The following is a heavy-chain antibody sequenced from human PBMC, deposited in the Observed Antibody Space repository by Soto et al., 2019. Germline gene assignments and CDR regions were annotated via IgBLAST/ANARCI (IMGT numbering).Heavy chain of an antibody. Sequence: QVQLVQSGAEVKKPGASVKVSCKASGYTFTSYDINWVRQATGQGLEWMGWMNPNSGNTGYAQKFQGRVTMTRNTSISTADMELSSLRSEDTAVYYGARVLSTAMALDPWGQGTLVTVSS. CDR3: ARVLSTAMALDP. CDR2: MNPNSGNT. V-gene: IGHV1-8*01. CDR1: GYTFTSYD. J-gene: IGHJ5*02. D-gene: IGHD5-18*01.